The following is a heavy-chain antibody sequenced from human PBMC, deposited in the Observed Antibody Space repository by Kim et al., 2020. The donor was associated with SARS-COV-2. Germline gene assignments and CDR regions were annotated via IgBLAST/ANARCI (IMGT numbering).Heavy chain of an antibody. J-gene: IGHJ4*02. D-gene: IGHD3-10*01. CDR1: GYTFTSYY. CDR2: INPSGGRT. V-gene: IGHV1-46*01. Sequence: ASVKVSCKASGYTFTSYYMYWVRQAPGQGLEWMAIINPSGGRTSYAQKFHGRVTMTRDTSTSTVYMDLSSLRSEDTAVYYCARDYGPPRGIDYWGQGTLVTVSS. CDR3: ARDYGPPRGIDY.